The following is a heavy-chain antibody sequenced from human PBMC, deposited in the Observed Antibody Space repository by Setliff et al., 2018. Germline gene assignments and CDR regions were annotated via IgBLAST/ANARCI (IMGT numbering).Heavy chain of an antibody. CDR1: GGSISSGGYS. Sequence: SETLSLTCAVSGGSISSGGYSWGWIRQPPGKGLEWIGYIYHSGSTYYNPSLKSRVTISVDRSKNQFSLKLSSVTAADTAVYYCARAPRIAAAGTWSAGYGMDVWGQGTTVTVSS. CDR3: ARAPRIAAAGTWSAGYGMDV. J-gene: IGHJ6*02. CDR2: IYHSGST. D-gene: IGHD6-13*01. V-gene: IGHV4-30-2*01.